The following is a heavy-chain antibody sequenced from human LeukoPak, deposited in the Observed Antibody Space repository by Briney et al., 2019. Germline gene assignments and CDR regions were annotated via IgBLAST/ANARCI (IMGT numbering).Heavy chain of an antibody. V-gene: IGHV1-24*01. CDR1: GYTLTELS. J-gene: IGHJ4*02. CDR3: ATVAVAGTYYFDY. D-gene: IGHD6-19*01. Sequence: ASVKVSCKVSGYTLTELSVHWVRQAPGKGLEWMGGFDPEDGETIYAQKFQGRVTMTEDASTDTAYMELSSLRSEDTAVYYCATVAVAGTYYFDYWGQGTLVTVSS. CDR2: FDPEDGET.